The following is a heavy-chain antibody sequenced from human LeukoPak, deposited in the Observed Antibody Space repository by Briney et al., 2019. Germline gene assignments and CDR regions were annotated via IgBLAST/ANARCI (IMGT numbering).Heavy chain of an antibody. D-gene: IGHD3-10*01. J-gene: IGHJ6*04. CDR2: ISGSGGST. CDR1: GFTFSSYA. CDR3: AKVPYYYGSGSYDSGMDV. V-gene: IGHV3-23*01. Sequence: GGSLRLSCAAPGFTFSSYAMSWVRQAPGKGLEWVSAISGSGGSTYYADSVKGRFTISRDNSKNTLYLQMNSLRAEDTAVYYCAKVPYYYGSGSYDSGMDVWGKGTTVTVSS.